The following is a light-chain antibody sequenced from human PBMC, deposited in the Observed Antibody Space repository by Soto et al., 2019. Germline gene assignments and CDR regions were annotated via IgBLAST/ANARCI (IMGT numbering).Light chain of an antibody. CDR2: DAS. CDR1: KNVNSF. CDR3: QQCSAWPQT. J-gene: IGKJ2*01. V-gene: IGKV3-11*01. Sequence: IALTPYPAPLSLSPGEIATLSCRASKNVNSFLAWYQQKPGLAPRLLIYDASNRATGIPARFSGSGSGTDFTLTISILEREDCAVYYCQQCSAWPQTFGQGTKLEIK.